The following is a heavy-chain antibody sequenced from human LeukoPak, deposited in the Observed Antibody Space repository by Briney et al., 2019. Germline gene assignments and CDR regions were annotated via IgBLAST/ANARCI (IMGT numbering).Heavy chain of an antibody. J-gene: IGHJ4*02. V-gene: IGHV1-69*05. D-gene: IGHD6-19*01. CDR1: GGTFSSYA. CDR2: IIPIFGTA. CDR3: ARVPPPYSSGWYYFDY. Sequence: SVKVSCKASGGTFSSYAISWVRQAPGQGLEWMGRIIPIFGTANYAQKFQGRVTITTDESTSTAYMELSSLRSEDTAVYYCARVPPPYSSGWYYFDYWGQGTLVTVSS.